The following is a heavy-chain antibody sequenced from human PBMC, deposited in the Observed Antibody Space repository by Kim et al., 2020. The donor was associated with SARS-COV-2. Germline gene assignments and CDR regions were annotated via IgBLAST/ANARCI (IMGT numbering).Heavy chain of an antibody. CDR1: GGTFSSYA. J-gene: IGHJ6*02. Sequence: SVKVSCKASGGTFSSYAISWVRQAPGQGLEWMGGIIPIFGTANYAQKFQGRVTITADESTSTAYMELSSLRSEDTAVYYCARFLDIVVVPAAIRYYYYYGMDVWGQGTTVTVSS. V-gene: IGHV1-69*13. CDR2: IIPIFGTA. CDR3: ARFLDIVVVPAAIRYYYYYGMDV. D-gene: IGHD2-2*03.